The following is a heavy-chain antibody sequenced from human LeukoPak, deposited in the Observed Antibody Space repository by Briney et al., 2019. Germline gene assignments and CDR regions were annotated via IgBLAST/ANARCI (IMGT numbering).Heavy chain of an antibody. CDR1: GFTFSSYA. D-gene: IGHD3-22*01. J-gene: IGHJ4*02. Sequence: GGSLRLSCAASGFTFSSYAMSWVRQAPGKGLEWVAVISYDGSNKYYADSVKGRFTISRDNSKNTLYLQMNSLRAEDTAVYYCARDLRSSGHHWGQGTLVTVSS. V-gene: IGHV3-30-3*01. CDR2: ISYDGSNK. CDR3: ARDLRSSGHH.